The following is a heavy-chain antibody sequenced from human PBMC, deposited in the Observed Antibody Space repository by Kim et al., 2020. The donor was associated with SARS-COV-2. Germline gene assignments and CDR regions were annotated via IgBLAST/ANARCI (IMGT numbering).Heavy chain of an antibody. CDR3: VRGSRGSDWHDRDWFDP. J-gene: IGHJ5*02. CDR2: TRNKANSYTT. Sequence: GGSLRLSCATSGFTLSDHYMDWVRQAPGKGLEWVGRTRNKANSYTTEYAASVKGRFIISRDDSENSLSLQMNSLRTEDTAVYYCVRGSRGSDWHDRDWFDPWGQGTLVTVSS. D-gene: IGHD1-1*01. V-gene: IGHV3-72*01. CDR1: GFTLSDHY.